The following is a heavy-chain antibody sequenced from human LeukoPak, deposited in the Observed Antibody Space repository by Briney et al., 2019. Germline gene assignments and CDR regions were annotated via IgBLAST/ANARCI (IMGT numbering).Heavy chain of an antibody. CDR1: GGSISSGSYY. D-gene: IGHD3-10*01. J-gene: IGHJ4*02. CDR3: ARDDFGSY. CDR2: IYTSGST. Sequence: PSQTLSLTCTVSGGSISSGSYYSSWIRQPAGKGLEWIGRIYTSGSTNYNPSLKSRVTISVDTSKNQLSLKLSSVTAADTAVYYCARDDFGSYWGQGILVTVSS. V-gene: IGHV4-61*02.